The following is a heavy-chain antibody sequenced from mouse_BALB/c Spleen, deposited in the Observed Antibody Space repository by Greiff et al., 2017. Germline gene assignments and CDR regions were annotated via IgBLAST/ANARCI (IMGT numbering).Heavy chain of an antibody. Sequence: EVKLVESGPGLVKPSQTVSLTCTVTGISITTGNYRWSWIRQFPGNKLEWIGYIYYSGTITYNPSLTSRTTITRDTSKNQFFLEMNSLTAEDTATYYCARESGVFPYAMDYWGQGTSVTVSS. CDR1: GISITTGNYR. CDR2: IYYSGTI. D-gene: IGHD3-1*01. V-gene: IGHV3-5*02. J-gene: IGHJ4*01. CDR3: ARESGVFPYAMDY.